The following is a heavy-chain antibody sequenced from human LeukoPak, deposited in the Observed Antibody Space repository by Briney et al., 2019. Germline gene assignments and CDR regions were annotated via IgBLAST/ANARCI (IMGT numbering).Heavy chain of an antibody. D-gene: IGHD3-9*01. CDR2: ISGSGGST. V-gene: IGHV3-23*01. Sequence: PGGSLRLSCAASGFTFSSYAMSWVRQAPGKGLEWVSAISGSGGSTYYADSVKGRYTISRDNAKNSLYLQMNSLRAEDTAVYYCARAGVLMYYDILTGYLYWGQGTLVTVSS. J-gene: IGHJ4*02. CDR3: ARAGVLMYYDILTGYLY. CDR1: GFTFSSYA.